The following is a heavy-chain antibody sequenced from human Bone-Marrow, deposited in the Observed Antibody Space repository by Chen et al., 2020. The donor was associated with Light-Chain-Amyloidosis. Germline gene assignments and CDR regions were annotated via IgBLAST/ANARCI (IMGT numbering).Heavy chain of an antibody. CDR2: IRGSGGSR. CDR3: AKDISYDDILPGYPADAFDI. CDR1: GFAFSSYA. V-gene: IGHV3-23*04. D-gene: IGHD3-9*01. Sequence: EVQLVESGGGLLQRGGSLRLSCAASGFAFSSYAMSWVRQAPGKGLEWVSTIRGSGGSRYCGASVKGRLPISRDNSKNALFLQMNSLRAEDTAVYYCAKDISYDDILPGYPADAFDIWGQGTMVTVSS. J-gene: IGHJ3*02.